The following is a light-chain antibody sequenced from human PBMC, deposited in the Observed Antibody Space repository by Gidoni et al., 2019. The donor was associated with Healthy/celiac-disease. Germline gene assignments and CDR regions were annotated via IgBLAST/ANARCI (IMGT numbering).Light chain of an antibody. V-gene: IGKV1-9*01. J-gene: IGKJ2*01. CDR2: AAS. CDR1: QGISSY. Sequence: DIQLTQSPSFLSASVGDRVTITCRASQGISSYLAWYQQKPGKAPKPLIYAASTLQSGVPSRFSGSGSGTEFTLTISSLQPEDFATYYCQQLNSYHPMYTFGQGTKLEIK. CDR3: QQLNSYHPMYT.